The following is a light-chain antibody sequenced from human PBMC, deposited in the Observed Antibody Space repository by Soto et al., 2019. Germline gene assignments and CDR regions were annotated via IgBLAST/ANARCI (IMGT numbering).Light chain of an antibody. J-gene: IGLJ3*02. V-gene: IGLV1-44*01. CDR1: SSNIGSNT. CDR3: AALDDSLNGWV. CDR2: SNN. Sequence: QSVLTQPPSASGTPGQRVTIACSGSSSNIGSNTVNWYQQLPGTAPKLLIYSNNQRPSWVPDRFSGSKSGTSASLAISGPQSEDEADYYCAALDDSLNGWVFGGGTQLTVL.